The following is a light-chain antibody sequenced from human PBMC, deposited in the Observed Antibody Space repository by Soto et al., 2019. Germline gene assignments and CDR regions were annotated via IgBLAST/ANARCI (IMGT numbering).Light chain of an antibody. J-gene: IGKJ1*01. CDR1: QSAGSN. V-gene: IGKV3D-15*01. Sequence: EVVMTQSPATVPVSLGGRVTLSCRASQSAGSNLAWYQQKPGQPPRLLIYEASNRDTGVPTRFSGSGSGTEFTLTITSLQSEDFAVYYCQQYNHWPPWTFGQGTKVDIK. CDR2: EAS. CDR3: QQYNHWPPWT.